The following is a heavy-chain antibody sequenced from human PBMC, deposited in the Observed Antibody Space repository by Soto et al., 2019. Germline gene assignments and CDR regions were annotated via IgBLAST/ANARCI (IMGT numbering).Heavy chain of an antibody. CDR3: ARDRDSSYFPPPYYFDS. D-gene: IGHD4-4*01. Sequence: QVQLVESGGGVVQPGRSLRLSCAASAFTFRSYTMHWVRQAPGKGLEWVATISYDGSKTNYADSVRGRFTISRDNSKSTLFLQMDCLRPEDMAVYSCARDRDSSYFPPPYYFDSWGQGTLVTVSS. V-gene: IGHV3-30*04. CDR1: AFTFRSYT. J-gene: IGHJ4*02. CDR2: ISYDGSKT.